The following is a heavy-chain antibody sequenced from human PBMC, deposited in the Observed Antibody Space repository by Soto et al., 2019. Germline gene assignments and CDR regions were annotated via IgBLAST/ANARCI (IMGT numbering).Heavy chain of an antibody. V-gene: IGHV4-34*01. CDR1: CGSFSGYY. Sequence: SETLSLTCAVYCGSFSGYYWSWIRQPPGKGLEWIGEINHSGSTNYNPSLKSRVTISVDTSKNQFSLKLSSVTAADTAVYYCARGGPYYYGSGTLDWFDPWGQGTLVTVSS. D-gene: IGHD3-10*01. CDR3: ARGGPYYYGSGTLDWFDP. J-gene: IGHJ5*02. CDR2: INHSGST.